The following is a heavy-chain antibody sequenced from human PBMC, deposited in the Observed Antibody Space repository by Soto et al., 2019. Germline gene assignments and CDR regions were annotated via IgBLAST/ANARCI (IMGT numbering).Heavy chain of an antibody. CDR1: GYTFTSHY. CDR3: ARSGCGGDCSFDY. D-gene: IGHD2-21*02. V-gene: IGHV1-46*01. Sequence: QVQEVQSGAEVKKPGASVKVSCKASGYTFTSHYINWVRQAPGQGLEWMGVIDPSSGFTSFAQKLQGRVAMTRDTSTSTVYMELSSLRSEDTAVYYCARSGCGGDCSFDYWGQGTLVTVSS. J-gene: IGHJ4*02. CDR2: IDPSSGFT.